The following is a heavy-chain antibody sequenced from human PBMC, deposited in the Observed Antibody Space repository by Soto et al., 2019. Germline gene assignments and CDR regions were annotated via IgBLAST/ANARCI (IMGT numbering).Heavy chain of an antibody. CDR1: GGTFSSYT. CDR2: IIPILGIA. V-gene: IGHV1-69*02. Sequence: ASVKVSCKASGGTFSSYTISWVRQAPGQGLEWMGRIIPILGIANYAQKFQGRVTITADKSTSTAYMELSSLRSEDTAVYYCARPSSIAAAGTFDYWGQGTLVTVSS. CDR3: ARPSSIAAAGTFDY. D-gene: IGHD6-13*01. J-gene: IGHJ4*02.